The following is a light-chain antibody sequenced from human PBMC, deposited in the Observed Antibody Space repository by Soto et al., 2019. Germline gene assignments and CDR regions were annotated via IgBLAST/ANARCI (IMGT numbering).Light chain of an antibody. CDR3: QQSYAPLLT. CDR1: QSISSY. Sequence: DIQMTQSPSSLSASVGDRVTITCRAGQSISSYLNWYQQKPGKAPKLLIYETFTLESGVPSRFSGSGSGTDFTLTISSLQPEDVATYYCQQSYAPLLTFGGGTKVEIK. J-gene: IGKJ4*01. CDR2: ETF. V-gene: IGKV1-39*01.